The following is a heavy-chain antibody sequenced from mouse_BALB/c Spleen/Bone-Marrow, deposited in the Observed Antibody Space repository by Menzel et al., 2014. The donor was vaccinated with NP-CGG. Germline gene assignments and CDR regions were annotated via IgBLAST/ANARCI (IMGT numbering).Heavy chain of an antibody. CDR3: ARFRYDWYFDV. J-gene: IGHJ1*01. Sequence: VQLKESGPELVKPGASVKISCKASGYTFXDYNMHWVKQSHGKSLEWIGYIYPYDGGTGYNQKFKSKATLTVDNSSSTAHMELRSLTSEDSAVYYCARFRYDWYFDVWGAGTTVTVSS. D-gene: IGHD2-14*01. CDR2: IYPYDGGT. CDR1: GYTFXDYN. V-gene: IGHV1S29*02.